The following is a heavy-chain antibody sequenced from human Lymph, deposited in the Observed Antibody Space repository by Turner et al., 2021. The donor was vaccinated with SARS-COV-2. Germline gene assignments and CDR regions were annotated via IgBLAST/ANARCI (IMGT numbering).Heavy chain of an antibody. CDR2: ISWNSGSI. CDR1: GFTFDDYA. J-gene: IGHJ4*02. V-gene: IGHV3-9*01. Sequence: EVQLVESGGGLVQPGRSLRLSCAASGFTFDDYAMHWVRQAPGKSLEWVSGISWNSGSIGYAASVKGRFTISRDNAKNSLYLQMNSLRAEDTAFYYCAKDRGGEQLVRLFDYWGQGTLVTVSS. D-gene: IGHD6-6*01. CDR3: AKDRGGEQLVRLFDY.